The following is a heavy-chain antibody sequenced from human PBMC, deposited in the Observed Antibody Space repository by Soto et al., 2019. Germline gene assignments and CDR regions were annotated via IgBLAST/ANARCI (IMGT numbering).Heavy chain of an antibody. V-gene: IGHV3-21*01. D-gene: IGHD2-2*01. CDR2: ISSSSSYI. Sequence: GGSLRLSCAASGFTFSSYSMNWVRQAPGKGLEWVSSISSSSSYIYYADSVKGRFTISRDNAKNSLYLQMNSLRAEDTAVYYCARGRYCSSTSCGMDVWGQGTTVTVS. CDR3: ARGRYCSSTSCGMDV. J-gene: IGHJ6*02. CDR1: GFTFSSYS.